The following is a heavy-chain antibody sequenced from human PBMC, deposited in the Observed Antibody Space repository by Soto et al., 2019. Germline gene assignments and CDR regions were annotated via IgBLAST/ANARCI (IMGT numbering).Heavy chain of an antibody. CDR2: ISTDNGNT. V-gene: IGHV1-18*01. J-gene: IGHJ4*02. D-gene: IGHD2-21*02. CDR1: GYTFTSSG. CDR3: ARVYGGDSPFDS. Sequence: ASVKVSCKASGYTFTSSGISWVRQAPGQGLEWLGWISTDNGNTNYAQHLQGRVSLTTDTSTSTVYMELSSLTSDDTAVYYCARVYGGDSPFDSWGQGTLVTVSS.